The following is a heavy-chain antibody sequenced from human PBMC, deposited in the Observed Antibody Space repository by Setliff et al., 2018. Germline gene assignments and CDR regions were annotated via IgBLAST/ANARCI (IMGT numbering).Heavy chain of an antibody. CDR2: ISYDGSNK. J-gene: IGHJ6*02. V-gene: IGHV3-30-3*01. D-gene: IGHD3-9*01. CDR1: GFTFSSYA. Sequence: GGSLRLSCAASGFTFSSYAMHWVRQAPGKGLEWVAVISYDGSNKYYADSVKGRFTISRDNSKNTLYLQMNSLRAEDTAVYYCARVGFYDILTGATNYYYGMDVWGQGTTVTVS. CDR3: ARVGFYDILTGATNYYYGMDV.